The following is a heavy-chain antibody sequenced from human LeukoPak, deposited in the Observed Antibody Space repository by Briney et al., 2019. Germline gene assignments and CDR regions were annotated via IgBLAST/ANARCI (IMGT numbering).Heavy chain of an antibody. D-gene: IGHD3-22*01. CDR1: GGSISSYY. CDR3: ARDDSSGLSN. CDR2: IYYSGST. J-gene: IGHJ4*02. Sequence: SETLSLTCTVSGGSISSYYWSWIRHPPGKGLEWIGYIYYSGSTNYNPSLKSRVTISVDTSKNQFSLKLSPVTAADTAVYYCARDDSSGLSNWGQGTLVTVSS. V-gene: IGHV4-59*01.